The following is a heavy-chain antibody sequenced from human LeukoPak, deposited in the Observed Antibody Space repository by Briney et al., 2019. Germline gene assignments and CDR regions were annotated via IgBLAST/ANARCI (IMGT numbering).Heavy chain of an antibody. V-gene: IGHV1-46*01. D-gene: IGHD3-10*01. CDR1: GYTFTSYY. Sequence: ASVKVSCKASGYTFTSYYMHWVRQAPGQGLEWMGIINPSGGSTSYAQKFQGRVTITRNTSISTAYMELSSLRSEDTAVYYCARGFSYYGSGSVIDYWGQGTLVTVSS. CDR3: ARGFSYYGSGSVIDY. J-gene: IGHJ4*02. CDR2: INPSGGST.